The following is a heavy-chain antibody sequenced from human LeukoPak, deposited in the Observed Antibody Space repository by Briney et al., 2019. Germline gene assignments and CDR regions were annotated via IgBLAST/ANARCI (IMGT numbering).Heavy chain of an antibody. D-gene: IGHD2-2*01. Sequence: SETLSLTCPVSGSISSYYWSWIRQPPGKGLEWIGYIYTSGSTNYNPSLKSRVIISVDTSKNQFSLDLSSATAADTAVYYCARQKCTSTSCLTKNAFDIWGQGTMVTVSS. J-gene: IGHJ3*02. CDR1: GSISSYY. CDR3: ARQKCTSTSCLTKNAFDI. V-gene: IGHV4-4*09. CDR2: IYTSGST.